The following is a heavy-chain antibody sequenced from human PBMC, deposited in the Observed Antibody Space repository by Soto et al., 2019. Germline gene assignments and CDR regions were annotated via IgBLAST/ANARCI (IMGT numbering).Heavy chain of an antibody. CDR2: ISSSSSYI. CDR3: ARDLRISTRTPGY. J-gene: IGHJ4*02. CDR1: GFTFSSYS. Sequence: EVQLVESGGGLVKPGGSLRLSCAASGFTFSSYSMNWVRQAPGKGLEWVSSISSSSSYIYYADSVKGRFTISRDNAKNSLYLRMNSLRAEDTAVYYCARDLRISTRTPGYWGQGTLVTVSS. D-gene: IGHD2-2*01. V-gene: IGHV3-21*01.